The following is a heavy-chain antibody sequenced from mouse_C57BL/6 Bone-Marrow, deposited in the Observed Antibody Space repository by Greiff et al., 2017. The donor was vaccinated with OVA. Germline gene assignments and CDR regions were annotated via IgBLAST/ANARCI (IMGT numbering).Heavy chain of an antibody. Sequence: EVQLQQSEGVLVKPGSSMKLSCTASGFTFSDYYMAWVRQVPEKGLEWVANINYDGSSTYYLDSLKSRFIFSRDNAKNILYLQISSLKSEDTATYYCARGTVVANWYFDVWGTGTTVTVSS. V-gene: IGHV5-16*01. CDR1: GFTFSDYY. CDR3: ARGTVVANWYFDV. CDR2: INYDGSST. J-gene: IGHJ1*03. D-gene: IGHD1-1*01.